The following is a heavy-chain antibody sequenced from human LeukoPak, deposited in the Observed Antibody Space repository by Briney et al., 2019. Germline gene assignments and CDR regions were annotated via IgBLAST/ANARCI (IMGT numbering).Heavy chain of an antibody. V-gene: IGHV3-23*01. CDR3: AKEYSSGPRGYFDY. D-gene: IGHD6-19*01. CDR1: GFTFSSYA. J-gene: IGHJ4*02. CDR2: ISGSGGST. Sequence: GGSLRLSCAASGFTFSSYAMSWVRQAPGKGLEWVSAISGSGGSTYYADSVKGRFIISRDNSKNTLYLHMNSLRAEDAAVYYCAKEYSSGPRGYFDYWGQGTLVTVSS.